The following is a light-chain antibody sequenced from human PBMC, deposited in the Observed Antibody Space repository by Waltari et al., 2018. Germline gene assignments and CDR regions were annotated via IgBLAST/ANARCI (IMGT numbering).Light chain of an antibody. CDR1: QSVSSSY. J-gene: IGKJ2*01. CDR3: QQYGSSPT. CDR2: GAS. V-gene: IGKV3-20*01. Sequence: EIVLTQSPVTLSMSPGERATLSCRASQSVSSSYLAWYQQKPGQPPRLLIYGASSRATGIPDRFSGSGSGTDFTLTISRLEPEDFAVYYCQQYGSSPTFGQGTKLEIK.